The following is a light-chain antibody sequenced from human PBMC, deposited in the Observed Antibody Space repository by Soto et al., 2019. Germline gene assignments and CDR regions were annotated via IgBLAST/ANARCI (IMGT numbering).Light chain of an antibody. CDR1: QSISSF. Sequence: DIQMTQSPSSLSASVGDRVTITCRASQSISSFLNWYQKKPGKAPKLLIYAASSLQSGVPSRFSGSGSGTDFTLTISSLQPEDFATYYCQQSYSTPRTFVQVTKVAIK. J-gene: IGKJ1*01. V-gene: IGKV1-39*01. CDR3: QQSYSTPRT. CDR2: AAS.